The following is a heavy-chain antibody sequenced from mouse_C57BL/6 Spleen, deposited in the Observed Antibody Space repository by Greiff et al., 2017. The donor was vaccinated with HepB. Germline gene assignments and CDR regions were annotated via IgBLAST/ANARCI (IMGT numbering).Heavy chain of an antibody. CDR1: GYTFTSYW. CDR3: ARLGRRGYFDV. Sequence: VKLQQPGAELVKPGASVKLSCKASGYTFTSYWMHWVKQRPGQGLEWIGMIHPNSGSTNYNEKFKSKATLTVDKSSSTAYMQLSSLTSEDSAVYYCARLGRRGYFDVWGTGTTVTVSS. D-gene: IGHD4-1*01. V-gene: IGHV1-64*01. CDR2: IHPNSGST. J-gene: IGHJ1*03.